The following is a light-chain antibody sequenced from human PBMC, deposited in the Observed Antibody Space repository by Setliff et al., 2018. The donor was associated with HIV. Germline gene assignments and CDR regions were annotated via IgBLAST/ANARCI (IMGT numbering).Light chain of an antibody. CDR1: SSDGGNYNY. Sequence: QSALTQPASVSGSPGQSITISCTGISSDGGNYNYVSWYQEHPGKAPKLMIYDVSKRHSGVSNRFSGSKSGNTASLTISGLQAEDEADYHCSSYTGRSTFVFGTGTKGTVL. V-gene: IGLV2-14*01. CDR3: SSYTGRSTFV. CDR2: DVS. J-gene: IGLJ1*01.